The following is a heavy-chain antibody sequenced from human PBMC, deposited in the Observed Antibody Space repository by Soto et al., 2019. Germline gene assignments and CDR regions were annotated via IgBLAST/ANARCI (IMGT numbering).Heavy chain of an antibody. V-gene: IGHV4-34*01. D-gene: IGHD6-19*01. J-gene: IGHJ4*02. CDR2: INHSGST. CDR1: GGSFSGYY. Sequence: SETLSLTCAVYGGSFSGYYWTWIRQPPGTGLEWIGEINHSGSTNYNPSLKSRVSISVDTSKNQFSLEIYSVTASDTAIYYCARDPGRAVALDWGEGTLVTVS. CDR3: ARDPGRAVALD.